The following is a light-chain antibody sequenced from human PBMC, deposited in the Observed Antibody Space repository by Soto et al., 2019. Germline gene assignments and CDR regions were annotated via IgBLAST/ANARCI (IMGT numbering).Light chain of an antibody. V-gene: IGLV1-44*01. CDR3: AAWDDSLSGYV. CDR2: NSN. CDR1: ISNIGSNV. Sequence: QSVLTQPPSASGTPGQRVTISCSGSISNIGSNVIDWYQQLPGTAPKLLIYNSNQRPSGVPDRFSGSKSGTSASLAISGLQSEDEADYYCAAWDDSLSGYVFGTATKVTVL. J-gene: IGLJ1*01.